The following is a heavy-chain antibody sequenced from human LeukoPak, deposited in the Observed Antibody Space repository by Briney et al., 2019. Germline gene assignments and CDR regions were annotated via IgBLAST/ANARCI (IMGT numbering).Heavy chain of an antibody. D-gene: IGHD3-10*01. V-gene: IGHV3-23*01. Sequence: GGSLRLSCAASGFSFSSYAMSWVRQAPGKGLEWVSAITDSGTSTYYADSVKGRFTISRENFKNTLYLQMNSLRAEDTAVYYCAKGESIFEYWGQGTLVTVSS. CDR2: ITDSGTST. CDR3: AKGESIFEY. CDR1: GFSFSSYA. J-gene: IGHJ4*02.